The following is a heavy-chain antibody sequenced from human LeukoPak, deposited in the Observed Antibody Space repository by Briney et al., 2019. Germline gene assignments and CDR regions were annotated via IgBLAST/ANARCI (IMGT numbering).Heavy chain of an antibody. CDR2: IYYSGST. Sequence: PSQTLSLTCTVSGGSISSGGYYWSWIPQHPGKGLEWFGYIYYSGSTYYNPSLKSRVTISVDTSKNQFSLKLSSVTAADTAVYYCARAAWGGSSSWYPLDSSGEGTLVTVSS. CDR3: ARAAWGGSSSWYPLDS. J-gene: IGHJ4*02. CDR1: GGSISSGGYY. D-gene: IGHD6-13*01. V-gene: IGHV4-31*03.